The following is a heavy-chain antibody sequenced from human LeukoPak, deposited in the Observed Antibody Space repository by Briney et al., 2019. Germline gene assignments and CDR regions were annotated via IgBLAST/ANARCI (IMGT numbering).Heavy chain of an antibody. J-gene: IGHJ4*02. Sequence: GGSLRLSCAASGFTFSSYGMHWVRQAPGKGLEWVAVIWYDGSNKYYADSVKGRFTISRDNSKNTLYLQMNSLRAEDTAVYYGAKAEIVGAALDYWGQGTLVTVSS. V-gene: IGHV3-33*06. CDR3: AKAEIVGAALDY. D-gene: IGHD1-26*01. CDR2: IWYDGSNK. CDR1: GFTFSSYG.